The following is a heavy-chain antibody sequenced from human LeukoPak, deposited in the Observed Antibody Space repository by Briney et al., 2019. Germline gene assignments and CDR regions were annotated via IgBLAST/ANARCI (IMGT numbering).Heavy chain of an antibody. J-gene: IGHJ5*02. Sequence: SETLSLTCTVSGASVSGNSYYWGWIRQPPGKGLEWIGNIYYSGSTHYNPSLKSRVTMSVDTSKNQFSLRLNSVTAADTAVYYCARAWGSGWYTWFDPWGQGTLVTDSS. CDR2: IYYSGST. D-gene: IGHD6-19*01. V-gene: IGHV4-39*01. CDR3: ARAWGSGWYTWFDP. CDR1: GASVSGNSYY.